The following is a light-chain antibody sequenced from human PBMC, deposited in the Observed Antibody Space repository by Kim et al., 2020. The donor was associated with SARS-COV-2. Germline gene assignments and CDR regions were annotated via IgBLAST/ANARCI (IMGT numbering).Light chain of an antibody. CDR1: QDIRND. J-gene: IGKJ5*01. CDR3: LQHNTCPIT. Sequence: ASVGDRVTSTCRASQDIRNDLGWYQQNPGRAPKRLIYGASSLQSGVPSRFSGSGSGTEFTLTISGLQPEDFATYFCLQHNTCPITFGQGTRLEIK. CDR2: GAS. V-gene: IGKV1-17*01.